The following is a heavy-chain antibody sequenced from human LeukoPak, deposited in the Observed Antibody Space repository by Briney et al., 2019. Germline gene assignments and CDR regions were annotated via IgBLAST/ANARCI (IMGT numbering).Heavy chain of an antibody. J-gene: IGHJ6*02. CDR1: GYSFTNYW. CDR3: ARITKHYYYGMDV. D-gene: IGHD2-2*01. V-gene: IGHV5-51*01. CDR2: IYPGDSDT. Sequence: GESLKISCKGSGYSFTNYWIGWVRQLPGKGLEWMGIIYPGDSDTRYSPSFQGQVTISADKSISTAYLQWSSLKASDTAMYYCARITKHYYYGMDVWGQGTTVTVSS.